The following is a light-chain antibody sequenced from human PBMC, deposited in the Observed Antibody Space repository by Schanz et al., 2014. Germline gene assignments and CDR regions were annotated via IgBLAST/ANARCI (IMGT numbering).Light chain of an antibody. Sequence: QSALTQPPSASGSPGQSVTISCTGSSSDVGGYNYVSWYRQHPGKAPKLIIYEVTLRPSGVPDRFSGSKSGNTASLTVSGLQAEDEADYYCSSYAGNNNVVFGGGTKLTVL. V-gene: IGLV2-8*01. CDR3: SSYAGNNNVV. CDR2: EVT. J-gene: IGLJ3*02. CDR1: SSDVGGYNY.